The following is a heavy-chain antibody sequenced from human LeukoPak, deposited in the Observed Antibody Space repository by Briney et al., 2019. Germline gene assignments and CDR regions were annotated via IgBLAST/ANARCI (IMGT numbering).Heavy chain of an antibody. Sequence: PSETLSLTCGVSGGSISSSSAYWGWIRQPPGKGLEWIGGIYYSKNTYYNPSLKSRVTISADTSKNQFSLTLGSVSATDTAVYYCVSPRGFSYGYFDYWGQGTLVTVSS. CDR3: VSPRGFSYGYFDY. V-gene: IGHV4-39*01. D-gene: IGHD5-18*01. CDR1: GGSISSSSAY. J-gene: IGHJ4*01. CDR2: IYYSKNT.